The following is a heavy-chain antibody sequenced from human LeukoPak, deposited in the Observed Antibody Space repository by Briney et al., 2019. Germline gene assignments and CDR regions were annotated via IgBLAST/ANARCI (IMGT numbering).Heavy chain of an antibody. V-gene: IGHV3-64*01. CDR1: GFTFSSYA. Sequence: GGSLRLSCAASGFTFSSYAMHWVRQAPGKGLEYVSAISSNGGSTYYANSVKGRFTISRDNSKNTLYLQMGSLRAEDMAVYYCARVSGYDYRYFDYWGQGTLVTDSS. D-gene: IGHD5-12*01. CDR3: ARVSGYDYRYFDY. J-gene: IGHJ4*02. CDR2: ISSNGGST.